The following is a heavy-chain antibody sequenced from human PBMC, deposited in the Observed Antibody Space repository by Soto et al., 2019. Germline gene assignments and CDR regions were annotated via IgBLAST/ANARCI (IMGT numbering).Heavy chain of an antibody. J-gene: IGHJ4*02. CDR2: TRNKANSYTT. Sequence: EVQLVESGGGLVQPGGSLRLSCAASGFTFSDHTMDWVRQAPGKGLEWVGRTRNKANSYTTEYAASVKGRFTISRDDSKNSLYLQMNSLKSEDTAMYYCARLSPEWGQGTLVTVSS. V-gene: IGHV3-72*01. CDR3: ARLSPE. CDR1: GFTFSDHT.